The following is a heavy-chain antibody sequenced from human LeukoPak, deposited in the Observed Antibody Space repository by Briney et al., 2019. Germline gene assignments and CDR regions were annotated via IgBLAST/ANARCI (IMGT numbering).Heavy chain of an antibody. D-gene: IGHD3-22*01. J-gene: IGHJ4*02. CDR3: ARGYYDSSGYFGTPFDY. CDR1: GFTFSSYG. V-gene: IGHV3-33*01. Sequence: GRSLRLSCAASGFTFSSYGMHWVRQAPGKGPEWVAVIWYDGSNKYYADSVRGRFTISRDNSKNTLYLQMNSLRAEDTAVYYCARGYYDSSGYFGTPFDYWGQGTLVTVSS. CDR2: IWYDGSNK.